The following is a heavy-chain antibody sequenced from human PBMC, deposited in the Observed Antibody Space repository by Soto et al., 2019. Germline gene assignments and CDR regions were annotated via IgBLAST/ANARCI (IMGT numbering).Heavy chain of an antibody. Sequence: PGESLKISCKGSGYNFINYWIGWVRQVPGKGLEWMGNIYPGDFDIKYSPSFRGQVTISVDKSTTTAYLQWSSLKASDTGIYFCANGGEWSFKFDYWGRGTLVTVSS. CDR3: ANGGEWSFKFDY. CDR2: IYPGDFDI. J-gene: IGHJ4*02. V-gene: IGHV5-51*01. CDR1: GYNFINYW. D-gene: IGHD3-3*01.